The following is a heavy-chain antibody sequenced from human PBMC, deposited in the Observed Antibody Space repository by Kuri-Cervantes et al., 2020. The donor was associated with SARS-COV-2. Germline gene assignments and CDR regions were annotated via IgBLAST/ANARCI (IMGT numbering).Heavy chain of an antibody. CDR2: FDPEDGET. J-gene: IGHJ5*02. D-gene: IGHD3-10*01. Sequence: ASVKVSCKVSGYTLTELSMHWARQAPGKGHEWMGGFDPEDGETIYAQKFQGRVTMTEDTSTDTAYMELSSLSSEDTAVYYCARGLWAPFRTPRTDYFDPWGQGTLVTVSS. CDR3: ARGLWAPFRTPRTDYFDP. CDR1: GYTLTELS. V-gene: IGHV1-24*01.